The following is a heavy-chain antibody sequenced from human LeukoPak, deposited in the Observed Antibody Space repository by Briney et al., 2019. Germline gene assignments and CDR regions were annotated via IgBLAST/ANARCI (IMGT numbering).Heavy chain of an antibody. J-gene: IGHJ4*02. V-gene: IGHV1-18*01. D-gene: IGHD3-3*01. CDR3: VATVGATYYDFWSGYYLFDY. CDR2: ISAYNGNT. Sequence: GASVKVSCKASGYTFTSYGISWVRQAPGQGLEWMGWISAYNGNTNYAQKLQGRVTMTTDTSTSTAYMELRSLRSDDTAVYYCVATVGATYYDFWSGYYLFDYWGQGTLVTVSS. CDR1: GYTFTSYG.